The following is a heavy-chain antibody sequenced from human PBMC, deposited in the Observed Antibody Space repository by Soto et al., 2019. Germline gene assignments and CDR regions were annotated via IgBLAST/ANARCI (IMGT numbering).Heavy chain of an antibody. CDR1: GGSFSAYY. J-gene: IGHJ6*03. V-gene: IGHV4-34*01. Sequence: SETLSLTCAVYGGSFSAYYWSWIRQPPGKGLEWIGEINHSGSTNYNPSLKSRVTISVDTSKNQFSLRLSSVTAADTAVYYCAIQGTDCSSTSCYEDYYYYYMDVWGKGTTVTVSS. D-gene: IGHD2-2*01. CDR2: INHSGST. CDR3: AIQGTDCSSTSCYEDYYYYYMDV.